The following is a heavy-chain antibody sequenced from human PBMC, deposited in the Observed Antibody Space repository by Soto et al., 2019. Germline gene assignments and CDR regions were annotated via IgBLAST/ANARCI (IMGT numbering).Heavy chain of an antibody. CDR1: GGSISSGDYY. D-gene: IGHD3-22*01. Sequence: QVQLQESGPGLVKPSQTLSLTCTVSGGSISSGDYYWSWIRQPPGKGLEWIGYIYYSGSTYYNPSLKSRXTXSXXTPKHQFSLKLSSVTAADTAVDYCARGYYDSTFDLWGRGTLVTVSS. CDR2: IYYSGST. J-gene: IGHJ2*01. V-gene: IGHV4-30-4*01. CDR3: ARGYYDSTFDL.